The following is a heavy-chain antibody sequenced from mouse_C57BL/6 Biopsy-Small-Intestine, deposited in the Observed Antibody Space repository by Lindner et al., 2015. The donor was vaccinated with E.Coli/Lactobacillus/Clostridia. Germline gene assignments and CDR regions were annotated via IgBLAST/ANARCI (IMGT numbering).Heavy chain of an antibody. CDR2: INPYNGET. J-gene: IGHJ1*01. CDR3: ARRNFDV. Sequence: VQLQESGPELVKPGASVKMSCKASGYSFTGYYMNWVKQSHGQNLEWVGRINPYNGETFYNPKFKGKATLTVDKSSSTVHMELRSLTSEDSALYYCARRNFDVWGAGTTVIVSS. CDR1: GYSFTGYY. V-gene: IGHV1-20*01.